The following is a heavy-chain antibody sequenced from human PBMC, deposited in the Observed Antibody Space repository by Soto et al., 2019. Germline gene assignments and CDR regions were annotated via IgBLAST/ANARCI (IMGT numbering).Heavy chain of an antibody. V-gene: IGHV4-39*02. CDR3: ARELSSGWYVDY. J-gene: IGHJ4*02. CDR1: GGSISSSSYY. CDR2: IYYSGST. D-gene: IGHD6-19*01. Sequence: PSETLSLTCTVSGGSISSSSYYWGWIRQPPGKGLEWIGSIYYSGSTYYNPSLKSRVTISVDTSKNQFSLKLSSVTAADTAVYYCARELSSGWYVDYWGQGTLVTVSS.